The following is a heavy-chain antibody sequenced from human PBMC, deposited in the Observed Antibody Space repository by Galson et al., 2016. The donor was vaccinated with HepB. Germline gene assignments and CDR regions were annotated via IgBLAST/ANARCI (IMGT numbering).Heavy chain of an antibody. D-gene: IGHD2-2*01. CDR3: ARELYCSSATCSTVTNWFDP. J-gene: IGHJ5*02. CDR2: IYDSGSA. CDR1: GGSISSNY. Sequence: ETLSLTCTVSGGSISSNYWSWIRQPPGKGLEWIGYIYDSGSAKYNPSLMSRATISVDTSKNQFSLKVTSVTAADTAVYYCARELYCSSATCSTVTNWFDPWGQGTLVTVSS. V-gene: IGHV4-59*01.